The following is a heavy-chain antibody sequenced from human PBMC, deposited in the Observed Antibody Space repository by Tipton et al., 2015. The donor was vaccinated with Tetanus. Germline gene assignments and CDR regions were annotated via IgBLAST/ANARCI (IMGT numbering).Heavy chain of an antibody. J-gene: IGHJ6*04. D-gene: IGHD1-14*01. V-gene: IGHV3-23*01. CDR1: GFTFKSYT. CDR3: AKEALGVLNL. Sequence: GSLRLSCAASGFTFKSYTMNWVRQAPGNGLEWVAAISGSRLTPYYADSVKGRFTISRDNSKNTLSLQLNNLRADDTAIYYCAKEALGVLNLWGKGTTVTVSS. CDR2: ISGSRLTP.